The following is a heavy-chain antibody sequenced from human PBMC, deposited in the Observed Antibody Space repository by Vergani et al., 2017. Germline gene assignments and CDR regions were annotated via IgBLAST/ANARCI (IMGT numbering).Heavy chain of an antibody. J-gene: IGHJ4*02. CDR3: AKDPTTVVILPGGFDY. CDR2: ISGSGGST. CDR1: GFTFSSYA. D-gene: IGHD4-23*01. Sequence: EVQLVESGGGLVQPGGSLRLSCAASGFTFSSYAMSWVRQAPGKGLEWVSAISGSGGSTYYADSVKGRFTISRDNSKNTLYLQMNSLRAEDTAVYYCAKDPTTVVILPGGFDYWGQGTLVTVSS. V-gene: IGHV3-23*04.